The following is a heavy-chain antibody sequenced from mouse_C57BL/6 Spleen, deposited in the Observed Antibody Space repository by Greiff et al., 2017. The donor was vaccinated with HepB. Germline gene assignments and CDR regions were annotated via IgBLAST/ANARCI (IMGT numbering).Heavy chain of an antibody. J-gene: IGHJ2*01. CDR3: VSAPSYFDY. V-gene: IGHV14-2*01. CDR2: IDPEDGET. CDR1: GFNIKDYY. Sequence: EVKLVESGAELVKPGASVKLSCTASGFNIKDYYMHWVKQRTEQGLEWIGRIDPEDGETKYAPKFQGKATITADTSSNTAYLQLSSLTSEDTAVYYCVSAPSYFDYWGQGTTLTVSS. D-gene: IGHD3-2*02.